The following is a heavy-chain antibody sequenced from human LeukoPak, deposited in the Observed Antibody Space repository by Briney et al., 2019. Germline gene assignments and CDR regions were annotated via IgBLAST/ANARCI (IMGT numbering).Heavy chain of an antibody. CDR3: ARDLGVDFSDYGDYRHPLHFDY. Sequence: GASVKVSCKASGGTFSSYAISWVRQAPGQGLEWMGGIIPIFGTANYAQKFQGRVTITADESTSTAYMELSSLRSEETAVYYCARDLGVDFSDYGDYRHPLHFDYWGQGTLVTVSS. D-gene: IGHD4-17*01. CDR1: GGTFSSYA. CDR2: IIPIFGTA. V-gene: IGHV1-69*13. J-gene: IGHJ4*02.